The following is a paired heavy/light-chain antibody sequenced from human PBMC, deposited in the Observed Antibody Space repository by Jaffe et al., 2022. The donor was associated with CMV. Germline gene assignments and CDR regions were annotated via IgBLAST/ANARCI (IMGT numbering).Heavy chain of an antibody. J-gene: IGHJ3*02. Sequence: EVQLVESGGGLVQPGGSLRLSCAASGFTFSSYAMSWVRQAPGKGLEWVSAISGSGGSTYYADSVKGRFTISRDNSKNTLYLQMNSLRAEDTAVYYCARNLGYEFAITMIVVVTSYAFDIWGQGTMVTVSS. CDR3: ARNLGYEFAITMIVVVTSYAFDI. V-gene: IGHV3-23*04. CDR1: GFTFSSYA. CDR2: ISGSGGST. D-gene: IGHD3-22*01.
Light chain of an antibody. V-gene: IGKV3-11*01. Sequence: EIVLTQSPATLSLSPGERATLSCRASQSVSSYLAWYQQKPGQAPRLLIYDASNRATGIPARFSGSGSGTDFTLTISSLEPEDFAVYYCQQRSNWPGTFGQGTKLEIK. CDR3: QQRSNWPGT. CDR1: QSVSSY. CDR2: DAS. J-gene: IGKJ2*01.